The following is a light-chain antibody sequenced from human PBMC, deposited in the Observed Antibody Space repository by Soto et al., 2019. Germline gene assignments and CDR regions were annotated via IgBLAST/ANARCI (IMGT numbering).Light chain of an antibody. CDR1: QAIRND. CDR2: AAS. J-gene: IGKJ2*01. V-gene: IGKV1-17*01. CDR3: LQHHSYPYT. Sequence: DIQMTQSPSSLSASVGDTVTITCRASQAIRNDLGWYQQKPGEAPKSLIYAASYLQDGVPSRFSGSGSGTEFTFTISSLQPEDFGSYYCLQHHSYPYTFGQGTKMEI.